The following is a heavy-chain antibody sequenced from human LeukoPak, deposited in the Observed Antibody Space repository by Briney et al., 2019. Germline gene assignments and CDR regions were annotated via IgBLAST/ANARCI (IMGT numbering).Heavy chain of an antibody. J-gene: IGHJ3*02. D-gene: IGHD3-10*01. CDR1: GFSVSSNY. V-gene: IGHV3-7*01. CDR3: ARLAPFYGTGII. Sequence: PGGSLRLSCAASGFSVSSNYMSWVRQAPGKGLEWVATIKDDGSEEYYVDSVEGRFTISRDNAKKSLYLQMGSLRAEDTAVYYCARLAPFYGTGIIWGQGTVVTVSS. CDR2: IKDDGSEE.